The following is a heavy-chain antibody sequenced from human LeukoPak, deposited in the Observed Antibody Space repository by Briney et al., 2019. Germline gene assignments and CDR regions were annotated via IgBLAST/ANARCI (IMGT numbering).Heavy chain of an antibody. Sequence: GGSLRLSCAASGFTFSDHYMSWIRQAPGKGLEWVSYIGTTSGAIYYADSVKGRFTISRDSAKNSLYLQMSSLRAEDTAVYYCARFRTWGDKAFDYWGQGTLVTVSS. V-gene: IGHV3-11*04. CDR2: IGTTSGAI. J-gene: IGHJ4*02. CDR1: GFTFSDHY. D-gene: IGHD2-21*02. CDR3: ARFRTWGDKAFDY.